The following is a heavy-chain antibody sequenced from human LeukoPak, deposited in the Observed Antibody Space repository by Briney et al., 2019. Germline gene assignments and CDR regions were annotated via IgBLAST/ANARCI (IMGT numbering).Heavy chain of an antibody. V-gene: IGHV4-38-2*01. CDR2: IYHSGST. J-gene: IGHJ4*02. CDR3: ASGSSSWGYFDY. CDR1: GYSISSGYY. D-gene: IGHD6-13*01. Sequence: SETLSLTCAVSGYSISSGYYWGWIRQPPGKGLEWVGSIYHSGSTYYNPSLKSRVTISVDTSKNQFSLKLSSVTAADTAVYYCASGSSSWGYFDYWGQGTLVTVSS.